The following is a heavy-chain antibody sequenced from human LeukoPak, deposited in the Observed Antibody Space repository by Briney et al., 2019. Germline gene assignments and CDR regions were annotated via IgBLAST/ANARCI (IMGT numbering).Heavy chain of an antibody. CDR3: ARGYPADY. Sequence: GGSLRLSCAASGFTFSFYSMNWVRQAPGKGLEWVSYISESSGPVYYADSVKGRFTISRDNAKNSAYLQMNSLRDEDTAVYYCARGYPADYWGQGTLVTVSS. D-gene: IGHD1-26*01. J-gene: IGHJ4*02. CDR2: ISESSGPV. V-gene: IGHV3-48*02. CDR1: GFTFSFYS.